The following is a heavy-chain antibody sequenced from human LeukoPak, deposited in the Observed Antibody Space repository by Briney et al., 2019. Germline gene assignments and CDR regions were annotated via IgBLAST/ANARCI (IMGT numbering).Heavy chain of an antibody. V-gene: IGHV3-23*01. J-gene: IGHJ4*02. CDR2: ISGSGSDT. CDR1: GLTFTNYA. Sequence: GGSLRLSCAASGLTFTNYAMYWVRQAPGKGLEWVSAISGSGSDTFYAGSVKGRFTISRDNSRNTLYLQLNSLRAEDTAVYYCAGALVRRGYFDYWSQGTLVTVSS. CDR3: AGALVRRGYFDY. D-gene: IGHD3-10*01.